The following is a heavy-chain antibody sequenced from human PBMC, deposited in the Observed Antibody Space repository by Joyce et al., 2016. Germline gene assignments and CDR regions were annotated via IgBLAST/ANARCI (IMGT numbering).Heavy chain of an antibody. V-gene: IGHV4-34*02. CDR2: INYSGST. CDR3: ARGGYGSGSFRTWIDS. Sequence: QVQLQQWGAGLLKPSETLSLSCAVYGGSFSGYYWSWLRQPTDKGLEWIGEINYSGSTNSNPSLNSRVTMSVDASNKQCSLRLTSVNVADTAVYFCARGGYGSGSFRTWIDSWDQGALVTVSS. J-gene: IGHJ5*01. CDR1: GGSFSGYY. D-gene: IGHD3-10*01.